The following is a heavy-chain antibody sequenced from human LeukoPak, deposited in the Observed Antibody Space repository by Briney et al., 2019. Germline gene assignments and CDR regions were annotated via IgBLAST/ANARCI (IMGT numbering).Heavy chain of an antibody. D-gene: IGHD3-10*01. Sequence: SGTLSLTCAVSGGSISSSNWWSWVRQPPGKGLEWIGEIYHSGSTNYNQSLKSRVTISVDKSKNQLSLKLSSVSAADTAVYYCARVPYYGTGDYGMDVWGKGTTVTVSS. J-gene: IGHJ6*04. CDR1: GGSISSSNW. CDR3: ARVPYYGTGDYGMDV. V-gene: IGHV4-4*02. CDR2: IYHSGST.